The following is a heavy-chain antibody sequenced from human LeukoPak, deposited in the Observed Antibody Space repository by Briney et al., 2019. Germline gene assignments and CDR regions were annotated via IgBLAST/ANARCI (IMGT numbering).Heavy chain of an antibody. CDR1: GGSISSYY. J-gene: IGHJ5*02. D-gene: IGHD3-9*01. CDR3: ARLIFTGAYYDILTGYPDWFDP. Sequence: PSETLSLTCTVSGGSISSYYWSWIRQPPGKGLEWIGYIYYSGSTNYNPSLKSRVTISVDTSKNQFSLKLSSVTAADTAVYYCARLIFTGAYYDILTGYPDWFDPWGQGNLVTVSS. V-gene: IGHV4-59*01. CDR2: IYYSGST.